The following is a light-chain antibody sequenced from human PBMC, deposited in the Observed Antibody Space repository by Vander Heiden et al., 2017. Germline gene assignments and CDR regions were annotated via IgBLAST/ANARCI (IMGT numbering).Light chain of an antibody. V-gene: IGLV2-23*02. J-gene: IGLJ3*02. CDR3: CSYAGSSSWV. CDR1: SSDVGSNNL. Sequence: QSAPTQPASVSGSPGQSLTISGTGTSSDVGSNNLVSWYQQHPGKAPKLMIYEVSKRPSGVSNRCSGSKSGNTASLTISGLQAEDEADYYCCSYAGSSSWVFGGGTKLTVL. CDR2: EVS.